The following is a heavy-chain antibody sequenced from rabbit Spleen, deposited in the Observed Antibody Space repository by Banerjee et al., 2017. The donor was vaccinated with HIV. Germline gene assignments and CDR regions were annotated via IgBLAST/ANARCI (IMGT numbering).Heavy chain of an antibody. CDR2: VYTGSSGRT. CDR3: ARNYVNVFDP. D-gene: IGHD1-1*01. CDR1: GFSFSDKAV. J-gene: IGHJ2*01. V-gene: IGHV1S45*01. Sequence: QEQLVESGGGLVKPEGSLQLSSTASGFSFSDKAVRYWVRQAPGKGLEWIACVYTGSSGRTYYASWAKGRFTFSKSSSTTVTLQMTSLTAADTATYFCARNYVNVFDPWGPGTRVTVS.